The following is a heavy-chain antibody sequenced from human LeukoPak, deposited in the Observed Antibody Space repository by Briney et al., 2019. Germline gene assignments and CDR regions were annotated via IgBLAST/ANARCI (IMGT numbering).Heavy chain of an antibody. CDR1: GFTFSSYA. V-gene: IGHV3-23*01. Sequence: RPGGSLRLSCAASGFTFSSYAMSWVRQAPGKALEGVSSISGSGGSTYYADSVKGRFTISRDNSKNTLYLQMNSLRAEDTAVYYCAKDHCSSTSCPLDYWGQGTLVTVSS. CDR2: ISGSGGST. J-gene: IGHJ4*02. D-gene: IGHD2-2*01. CDR3: AKDHCSSTSCPLDY.